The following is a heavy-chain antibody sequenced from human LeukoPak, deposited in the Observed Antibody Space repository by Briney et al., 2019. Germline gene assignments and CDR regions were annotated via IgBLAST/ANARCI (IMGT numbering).Heavy chain of an antibody. V-gene: IGHV3-66*01. CDR3: AREYGFGSGSYFP. D-gene: IGHD3-10*01. J-gene: IGHJ5*02. Sequence: GGSLRLSCAASGFTVSRNYMSWVRQAPGKGLEWVSVIYSGGRTYYADSVKGRFTISRDNSKNTLYLQMSRLGAEDTAVYYCAREYGFGSGSYFPWGQGTLVTVSS. CDR1: GFTVSRNY. CDR2: IYSGGRT.